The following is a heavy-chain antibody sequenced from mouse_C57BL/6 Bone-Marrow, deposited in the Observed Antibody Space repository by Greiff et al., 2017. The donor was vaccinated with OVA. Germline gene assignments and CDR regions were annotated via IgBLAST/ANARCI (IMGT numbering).Heavy chain of an antibody. CDR1: GFSLTSYG. D-gene: IGHD1-1*01. J-gene: IGHJ3*01. CDR3: ARNRHYYYGSSPWFAY. V-gene: IGHV2-2*01. Sequence: VKLMESGPGLVQPSQSLSITCTVSGFSLTSYGVHWVRQSPGKGLEWLGVIWSGGSTDYNAAFISRLSISKDNSKSQVFFKMNSLQADDTAIYYCARNRHYYYGSSPWFAYWGQGTLVTVSA. CDR2: IWSGGST.